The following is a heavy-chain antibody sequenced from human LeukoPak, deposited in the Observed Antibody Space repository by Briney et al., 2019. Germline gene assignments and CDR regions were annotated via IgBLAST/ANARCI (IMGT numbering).Heavy chain of an antibody. V-gene: IGHV3-7*01. Sequence: GGSLRLSSAASGFTFSSYWMSWVRQAPGKGLEWVANIKQDGSEKYYVDSVKGRFTISRDNAKNSLYLQMNSLRAEDTAVYYCAKVGGDIVVVVAAEFDYWGQGTLVTVSS. J-gene: IGHJ4*02. CDR3: AKVGGDIVVVVAAEFDY. CDR2: IKQDGSEK. D-gene: IGHD2-15*01. CDR1: GFTFSSYW.